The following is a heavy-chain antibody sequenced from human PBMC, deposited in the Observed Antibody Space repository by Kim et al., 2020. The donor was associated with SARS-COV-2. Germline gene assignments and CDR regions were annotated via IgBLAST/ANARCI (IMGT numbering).Heavy chain of an antibody. CDR2: T. J-gene: IGHJ4*02. Sequence: TNTNPSLKSRVTMSVDTSKNQFSLKLSSVTAADTAVYYCAIQYSSGYYDYWGQGTLVTVSS. V-gene: IGHV4-4*07. CDR3: AIQYSSGYYDY. D-gene: IGHD3-22*01.